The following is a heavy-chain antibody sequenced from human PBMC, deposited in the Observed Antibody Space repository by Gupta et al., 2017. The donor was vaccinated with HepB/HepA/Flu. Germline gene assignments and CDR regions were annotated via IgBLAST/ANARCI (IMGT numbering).Heavy chain of an antibody. CDR1: GGSISRSNW. Sequence: QVQLQESGPGLVKPSGTLSLTCAVSGGSISRSNWWSWVRQPPGKGLEWIGEIYHRGSTNYNPSLKSRVTISVDKSKNQFSLKLSSVTAADTAVYYCARGLITMVRGVSFDPWGQGTLVPVSS. CDR3: ARGLITMVRGVSFDP. CDR2: IYHRGST. D-gene: IGHD3-10*01. V-gene: IGHV4-4*02. J-gene: IGHJ5*02.